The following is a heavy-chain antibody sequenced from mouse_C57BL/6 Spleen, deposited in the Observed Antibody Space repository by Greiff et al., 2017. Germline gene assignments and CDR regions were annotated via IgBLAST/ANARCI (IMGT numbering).Heavy chain of an antibody. CDR3: TRREDEYFDV. CDR1: GYTFTDYE. J-gene: IGHJ1*03. V-gene: IGHV1-15*01. CDR2: IDPETGGT. Sequence: VQLQQSGAELVRPGASVTLSCKASGYTFTDYEMHWVKQTPVHGLEWIGAIDPETGGTAYNQKFKGKAILTADKSSSPAYMELRSLTSEDSAVYYCTRREDEYFDVWGTGTTVTVSS.